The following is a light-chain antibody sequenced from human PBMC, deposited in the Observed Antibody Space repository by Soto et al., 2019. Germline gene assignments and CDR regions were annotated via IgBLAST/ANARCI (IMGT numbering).Light chain of an antibody. CDR1: QSISTY. CDR2: KAS. V-gene: IGKV1-5*03. CDR3: QQYHSYPFT. Sequence: DIQMTQSPSTLSASVGDTVTITCRASQSISTYLAWYRQTPGKAPKLLIHKASSLESGVPSRFSGSGSGTEFTLTVSCLQPDDFATYYCQQYHSYPFTFGGGTKVEIK. J-gene: IGKJ4*01.